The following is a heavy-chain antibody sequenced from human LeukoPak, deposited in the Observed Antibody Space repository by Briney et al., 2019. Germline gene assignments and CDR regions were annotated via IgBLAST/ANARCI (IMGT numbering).Heavy chain of an antibody. J-gene: IGHJ4*02. Sequence: GESLKISCKGSGYSLTNYWIGWGRQMSGKGLEWMGIIYPGDSDTRYSPSFEGQVTISADKSIGTAYVQWSSLKASDTAMYYCARLRGITGDFEYWGQGTLVTVSS. CDR3: ARLRGITGDFEY. CDR2: IYPGDSDT. CDR1: GYSLTNYW. D-gene: IGHD7-27*01. V-gene: IGHV5-51*01.